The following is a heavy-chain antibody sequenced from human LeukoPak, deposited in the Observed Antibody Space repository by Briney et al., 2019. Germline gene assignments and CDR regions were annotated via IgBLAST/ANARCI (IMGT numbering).Heavy chain of an antibody. J-gene: IGHJ4*02. CDR1: GGSISSYY. CDR3: ARAHPYYYDSSGYFVYFDY. CDR2: IYYSGTT. D-gene: IGHD3-22*01. V-gene: IGHV4-59*01. Sequence: PSETLSLTCTVSGGSISSYYWDWIRQPPGKGLEWIGYIYYSGTTNYNPSLKSRVSMSVDTSKNQFSLKLSSVTAADTAVYYCARAHPYYYDSSGYFVYFDYWGQGTLVTVSS.